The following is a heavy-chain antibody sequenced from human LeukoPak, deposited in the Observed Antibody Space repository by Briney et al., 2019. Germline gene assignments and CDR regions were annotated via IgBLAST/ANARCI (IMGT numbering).Heavy chain of an antibody. CDR1: GGSISSYY. D-gene: IGHD6-13*01. CDR3: ARENQQQLVLTGENWFDP. J-gene: IGHJ5*02. CDR2: IYYSGST. V-gene: IGHV4-59*01. Sequence: SETLSLTCTVSGGSISSYYWSWIRQPPGKGLEWIGYIYYSGSTNYNPSLKSRVTISVDTSKNQFSLKLSSVTAADTAVYYCARENQQQLVLTGENWFDPWGQGTLVTVSS.